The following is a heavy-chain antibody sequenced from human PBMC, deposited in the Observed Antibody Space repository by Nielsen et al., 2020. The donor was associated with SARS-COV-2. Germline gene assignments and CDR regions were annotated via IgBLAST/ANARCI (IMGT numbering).Heavy chain of an antibody. J-gene: IGHJ3*02. CDR2: INSDGSST. D-gene: IGHD2-2*01. CDR1: GFTFSSYW. Sequence: GGSLRLSCAASGFTFSSYWMHWVRQAPGKGLVWVSRINSDGSSTSYADSVKGRFTISRDNAKNTLYLQMNSLRAEDTAVYYCESLGGYCSSTSCQNAFDIWGQGTMVTVSS. V-gene: IGHV3-74*01. CDR3: ESLGGYCSSTSCQNAFDI.